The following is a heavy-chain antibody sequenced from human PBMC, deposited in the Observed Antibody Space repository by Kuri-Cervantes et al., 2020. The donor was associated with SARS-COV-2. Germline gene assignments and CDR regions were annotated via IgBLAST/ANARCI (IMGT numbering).Heavy chain of an antibody. CDR2: INAGNGNT. D-gene: IGHD5-12*01. CDR3: ARLPSGWATTNFDY. J-gene: IGHJ4*02. Sequence: ASVKVSCKASGYTFTSYAMHWVRQAPGQRLEWMGWINAGNGNTKYSQKFQGRVTITADESTSTAYMELSSLRSEDTAVYYCARLPSGWATTNFDYWGQGTLVTVSS. V-gene: IGHV1-3*01. CDR1: GYTFTSYA.